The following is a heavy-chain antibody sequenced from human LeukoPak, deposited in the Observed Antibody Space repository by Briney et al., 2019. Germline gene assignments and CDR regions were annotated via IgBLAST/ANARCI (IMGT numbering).Heavy chain of an antibody. J-gene: IGHJ4*02. D-gene: IGHD3-22*01. CDR2: INPGGGST. Sequence: ASMKVSCKASGYTFTSYYMHWVRQAPGQGLEWMGIINPGGGSTSYAQKFQGRVTMTRDTSTSTVYMELSSLRSEDTAVYYCARDRISENSSGYYYGDFDYWGQGTLVTVSS. CDR3: ARDRISENSSGYYYGDFDY. V-gene: IGHV1-46*01. CDR1: GYTFTSYY.